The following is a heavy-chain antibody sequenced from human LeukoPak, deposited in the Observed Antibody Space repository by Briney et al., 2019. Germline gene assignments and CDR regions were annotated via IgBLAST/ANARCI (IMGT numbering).Heavy chain of an antibody. D-gene: IGHD6-19*01. CDR2: ISSSGSTI. CDR1: GFTFSDYY. J-gene: IGHJ4*02. V-gene: IGHV3-11*01. Sequence: PGGSLRLSCAASGFTFSDYYMSWIRQAPGKGLEWVSYISSSGSTIYYADSVKGRFTISRGNAKNSLYLQMNSLRAEDTAVYYCARLEYSSGWFFDYWGQGTLVTVSS. CDR3: ARLEYSSGWFFDY.